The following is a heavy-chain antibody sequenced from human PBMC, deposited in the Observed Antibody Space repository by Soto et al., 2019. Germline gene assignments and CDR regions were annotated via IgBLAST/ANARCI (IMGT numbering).Heavy chain of an antibody. J-gene: IGHJ4*02. Sequence: QVQLVESGGGVVQPGRSLRLSCAASGFTFSSYGMHWVRQAPGKGLEWVAVISYDGSNKYYADSVKGRFTISRDNSKNTLYLQRNSLRAEDTAVYYCAKDLDVGGSYPGDYWGQGTLVTVSS. D-gene: IGHD1-26*01. CDR2: ISYDGSNK. CDR3: AKDLDVGGSYPGDY. CDR1: GFTFSSYG. V-gene: IGHV3-30*18.